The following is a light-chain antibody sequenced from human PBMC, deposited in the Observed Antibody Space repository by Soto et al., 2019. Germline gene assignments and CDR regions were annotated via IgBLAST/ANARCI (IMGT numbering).Light chain of an antibody. Sequence: EIWMTQSPGTLSVSPGERATLSCGASQSVRNKLAWYQQKPGQAPRLVIYGASTRATGVPASFSGGGFETEFTLTIISLKSEDFAVYYCQQYNNWHPITFGQGTRLEIK. J-gene: IGKJ5*01. CDR2: GAS. CDR3: QQYNNWHPIT. CDR1: QSVRNK. V-gene: IGKV3-15*01.